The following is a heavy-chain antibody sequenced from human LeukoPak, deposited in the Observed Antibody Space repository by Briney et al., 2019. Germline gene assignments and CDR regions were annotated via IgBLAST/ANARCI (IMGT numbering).Heavy chain of an antibody. Sequence: ASVKVSCKASGYTFTGYYMHWVRQAPGQGLEWMGRIYPNSGGTNYAQKFQGRVTMTRDTSISTAYMELSRLRSDDTAVYYCARTYYDFWSGYYYRGYYGMDVWGQGTTVTVSS. V-gene: IGHV1-2*06. CDR2: IYPNSGGT. CDR1: GYTFTGYY. J-gene: IGHJ6*02. D-gene: IGHD3-3*01. CDR3: ARTYYDFWSGYYYRGYYGMDV.